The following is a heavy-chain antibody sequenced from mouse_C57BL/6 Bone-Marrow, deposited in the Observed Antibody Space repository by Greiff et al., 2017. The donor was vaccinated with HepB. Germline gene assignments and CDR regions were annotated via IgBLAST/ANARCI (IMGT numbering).Heavy chain of an antibody. J-gene: IGHJ3*01. V-gene: IGHV1-22*01. CDR3: ARGATSRGWFAY. CDR2: INPNNGGT. CDR1: GYTFTDYN. Sequence: EVQLQQSGPELVKPGASVKMSCKASGYTFTDYNMHWVKQSHGKSLEWIGYINPNNGGTSYNQKFKGKATLTVNKSSSTAYMELRSLTSEDSAVYYCARGATSRGWFAYWGQGTLVTVSA. D-gene: IGHD3-1*01.